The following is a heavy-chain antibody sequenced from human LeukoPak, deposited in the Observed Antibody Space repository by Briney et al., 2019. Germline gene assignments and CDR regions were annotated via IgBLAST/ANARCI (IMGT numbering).Heavy chain of an antibody. Sequence: GGSLRHSCAASKFTFSEYGMNWVRQAPGKGLEWVSYISSSSSTIYYADSVKGRFTISRDNAKNSLYLQMNSLRAEDTAVYYCARQVTGDYWGQGTLVTVSS. CDR1: KFTFSEYG. CDR2: ISSSSSTI. J-gene: IGHJ4*02. D-gene: IGHD2-21*02. CDR3: ARQVTGDY. V-gene: IGHV3-48*01.